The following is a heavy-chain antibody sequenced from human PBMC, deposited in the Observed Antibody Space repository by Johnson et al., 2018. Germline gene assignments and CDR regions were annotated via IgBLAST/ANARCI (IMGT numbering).Heavy chain of an antibody. J-gene: IGHJ3*02. V-gene: IGHV3-74*01. Sequence: VQLQESGGGLVQPGGSLRLSCAASGFIFSSYWMHWVRQAPGKGLVWLSRINSDGSDTSYADSVKGRITLSRDNDKNRLFLQMNSLGVDDTGVYYGARGKGHGFDMWGQGTMVAVSS. CDR2: INSDGSDT. CDR3: ARGKGHGFDM. CDR1: GFIFSSYW.